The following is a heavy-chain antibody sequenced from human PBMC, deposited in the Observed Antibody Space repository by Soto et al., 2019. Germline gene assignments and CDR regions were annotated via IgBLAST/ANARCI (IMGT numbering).Heavy chain of an antibody. D-gene: IGHD6-13*01. J-gene: IGHJ4*02. CDR1: GGSISSYY. V-gene: IGHV4-59*01. Sequence: QMQLQESGPGLVKPSETLSLTCTVSGGSISSYYWSWIRQPPGKGLEWIGYIYYSGSTNYNPSLKSRVTISVDTSKNQFSLKLSSVTAADTAVYYCAREYSSSWTLFDYWGQGTLVTVSS. CDR3: AREYSSSWTLFDY. CDR2: IYYSGST.